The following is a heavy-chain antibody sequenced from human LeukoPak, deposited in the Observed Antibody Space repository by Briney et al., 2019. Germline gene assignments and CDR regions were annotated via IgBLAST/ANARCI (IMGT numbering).Heavy chain of an antibody. D-gene: IGHD2-8*02. Sequence: GGSLRLSCAASGFTFSSYTMNWVRQAPGKGLEWVSSISSSSSHIYYAGSVKGRFTISRDNAKNSLYLQVNSLRAEDTAVYYCARVVPGTGFFYWGQGTLVTVSS. J-gene: IGHJ4*02. CDR1: GFTFSSYT. CDR2: ISSSSSHI. V-gene: IGHV3-21*01. CDR3: ARVVPGTGFFY.